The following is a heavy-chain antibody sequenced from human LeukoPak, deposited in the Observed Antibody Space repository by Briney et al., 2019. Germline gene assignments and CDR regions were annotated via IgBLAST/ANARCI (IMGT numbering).Heavy chain of an antibody. CDR2: IYRGGPT. CDR1: GLTVSSNY. V-gene: IGHV3-66*01. CDR3: ARDSYVDSEAVRWFDP. J-gene: IGHJ5*02. Sequence: GGSLRLSCAASGLTVSSNYMSWVRQAPGKGLEWVSVIYRGGPTYYADSVKGRFTISRDNSKSTLYLQMNSLRAEDTAVYYCARDSYVDSEAVRWFDPWGQGTLVTVSS. D-gene: IGHD4-17*01.